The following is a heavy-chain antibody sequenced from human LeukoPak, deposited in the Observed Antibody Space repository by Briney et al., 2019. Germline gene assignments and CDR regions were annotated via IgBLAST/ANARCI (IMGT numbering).Heavy chain of an antibody. CDR1: GLTVNSNY. CDR3: ARALLVRNGYNYSPNYFDY. Sequence: GGSLRLSCAASGLTVNSNYMNWVRQAPGKGLQWVSVIYSGGTTYYADSVKGRFTISRDNSKNTLYPQMNSLRAEDTAVYYCARALLVRNGYNYSPNYFDYWGQGTLVTVSS. V-gene: IGHV3-53*01. CDR2: IYSGGTT. J-gene: IGHJ4*02. D-gene: IGHD5-24*01.